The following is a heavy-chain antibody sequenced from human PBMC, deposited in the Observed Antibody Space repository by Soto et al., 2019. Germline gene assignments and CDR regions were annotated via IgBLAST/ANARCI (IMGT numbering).Heavy chain of an antibody. V-gene: IGHV3-53*01. D-gene: IGHD6-25*01. J-gene: IGHJ4*02. CDR3: ASGGRKYYFDF. CDR2: IYSGGTT. Sequence: GGSLRLSCAASGFTVSNNYMNWVRQAPGKGLEWVSVIYSGGTTYYADSVRGRFTISRDDSKNTLYLQMNSLRAEDTAIYYCASGGRKYYFDFWGQRALVTVSS. CDR1: GFTVSNNY.